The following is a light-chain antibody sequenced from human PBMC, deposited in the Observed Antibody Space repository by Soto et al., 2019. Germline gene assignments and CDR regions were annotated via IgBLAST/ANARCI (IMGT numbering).Light chain of an antibody. CDR3: AAWDDSLSGVV. CDR1: SSNIGVNY. V-gene: IGLV1-47*01. Sequence: QSILTQLPSASGTPGQRVTISCSGSSSNIGVNYVFWYQQLPGTAPKLLVYRNNLRPSGVPDRLSGSKSGTSASLVISGLRSEDEADYYCAAWDDSLSGVVFGGGTKVTVL. CDR2: RNN. J-gene: IGLJ2*01.